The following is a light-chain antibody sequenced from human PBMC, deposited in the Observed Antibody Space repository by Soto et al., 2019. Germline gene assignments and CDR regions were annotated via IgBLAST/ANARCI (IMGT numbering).Light chain of an antibody. Sequence: EIVLTQSPAILSLSPGERDTFSCRASQSVSRNLDWYQHKPGQTPRLLIYDASNRATGIPVRFSGSGSGTDFTLTISSLEPEEFAVYYCQQRSNGLSFGPGTKVDIK. J-gene: IGKJ3*01. CDR3: QQRSNGLS. CDR2: DAS. V-gene: IGKV3-11*01. CDR1: QSVSRN.